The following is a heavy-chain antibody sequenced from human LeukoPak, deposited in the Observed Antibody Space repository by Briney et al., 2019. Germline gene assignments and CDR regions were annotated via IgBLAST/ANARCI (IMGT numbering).Heavy chain of an antibody. V-gene: IGHV1-24*01. CDR1: GYTLTELS. CDR3: ATDSTIFPKYLYYGMDV. D-gene: IGHD3-10*02. J-gene: IGHJ6*02. CDR2: FDPEDGET. Sequence: ASVKVSCKVSGYTLTELSMHWVRQAPGKGLEWMGGFDPEDGETIYAQKFQGRVTMTEDTSTDTAYMELSSLRSEDTAVYYCATDSTIFPKYLYYGMDVWGQGTTVTVSS.